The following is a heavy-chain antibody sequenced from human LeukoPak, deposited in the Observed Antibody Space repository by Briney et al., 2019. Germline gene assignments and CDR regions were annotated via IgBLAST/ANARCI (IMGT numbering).Heavy chain of an antibody. J-gene: IGHJ2*01. CDR2: TKQDGSEIY. D-gene: IGHD3-3*01. Sequence: QPGGSLRLSCAASGFSMSSYWMSWVRQAPGKGLEWVANTKQDGSEIYYYVDSVKGRFTISRDNAKNSLFLQMNSLRAEDTAVYYCARDDFMRAVYWHFGLWGRGTLVTVSS. CDR1: GFSMSSYW. V-gene: IGHV3-7*01. CDR3: ARDDFMRAVYWHFGL.